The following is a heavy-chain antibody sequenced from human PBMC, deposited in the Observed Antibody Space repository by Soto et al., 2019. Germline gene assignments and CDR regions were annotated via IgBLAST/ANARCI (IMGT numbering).Heavy chain of an antibody. D-gene: IGHD3-10*01. V-gene: IGHV3-23*01. Sequence: GGSLRLSCAASGFTFSSYAMSWVRQAPGKGLEWVSAISGSGGSTYYADSVKGRFTISRDNSKNTLNLQMNSLRAEDTAVYYCAKQMVYYGSGSGGDVWGQGTTVTVSS. CDR1: GFTFSSYA. CDR3: AKQMVYYGSGSGGDV. CDR2: ISGSGGST. J-gene: IGHJ6*02.